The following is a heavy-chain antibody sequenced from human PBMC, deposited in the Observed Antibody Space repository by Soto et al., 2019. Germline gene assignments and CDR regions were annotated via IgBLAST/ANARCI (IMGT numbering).Heavy chain of an antibody. CDR1: GYTFTTFG. Sequence: ASVKVSCKASGYTFTTFGISWVRQAPGEGLEWMGWISTHNGDTYFAQKFQGRVTMTTETSTTTAYMDLKSLTSDDMAVYYCTREYCSGGSCYREAYWGQGTPVTVSS. J-gene: IGHJ4*02. CDR2: ISTHNGDT. CDR3: TREYCSGGSCYREAY. D-gene: IGHD2-15*01. V-gene: IGHV1-18*03.